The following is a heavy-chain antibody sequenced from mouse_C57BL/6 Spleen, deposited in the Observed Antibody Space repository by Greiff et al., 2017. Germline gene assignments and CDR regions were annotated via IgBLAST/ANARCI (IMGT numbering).Heavy chain of an antibody. J-gene: IGHJ2*01. D-gene: IGHD1-1*01. Sequence: VQLQQSGPELVKPGASVKISCKASGYSFTGYYMNWVKQSPEKSLEWIGEINPSTGGTTYNQKFKAKATLTVDKSSSTAYMQLKSLTSEDSAVYYCARFDYYDSGSDFFDYWGQGTTLTVSS. V-gene: IGHV1-42*01. CDR3: ARFDYYDSGSDFFDY. CDR2: INPSTGGT. CDR1: GYSFTGYY.